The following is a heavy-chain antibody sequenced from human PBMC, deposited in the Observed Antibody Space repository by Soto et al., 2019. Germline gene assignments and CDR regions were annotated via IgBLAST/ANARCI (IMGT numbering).Heavy chain of an antibody. Sequence: GESLKISCAASGFTFSSYAMHWVRQAPGKGLEWVAVISYDGSNKYYADSVKGRFTISRDNSKNTLYLQMNSLRAEDTAVYYCACSEWELPPGDWFDPWGQGTLVTVSS. CDR2: ISYDGSNK. V-gene: IGHV3-30-3*01. D-gene: IGHD1-26*01. J-gene: IGHJ5*02. CDR3: ACSEWELPPGDWFDP. CDR1: GFTFSSYA.